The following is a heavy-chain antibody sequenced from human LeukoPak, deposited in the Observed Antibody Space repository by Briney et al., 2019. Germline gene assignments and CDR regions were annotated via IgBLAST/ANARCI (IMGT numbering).Heavy chain of an antibody. Sequence: SETLSLTCTVSGGSISSYYWSWIRQPPGKGLEWIGYIYYSGSTNYNPSLKSRVTISVDTSKNQFSLKLSSVTAADTAVNYCARRRGSGSYYHGPMDVWGKGTTVTVSS. CDR3: ARRRGSGSYYHGPMDV. CDR1: GGSISSYY. CDR2: IYYSGST. J-gene: IGHJ6*03. D-gene: IGHD3-10*01. V-gene: IGHV4-59*08.